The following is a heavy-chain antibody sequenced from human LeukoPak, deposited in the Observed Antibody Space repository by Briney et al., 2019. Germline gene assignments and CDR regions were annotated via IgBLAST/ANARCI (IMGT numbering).Heavy chain of an antibody. CDR1: GFTFSSYA. CDR2: ISGSGGSA. D-gene: IGHD2-15*01. Sequence: GGSLRLSCAASGFTFSSYAMSWVRQAPGKGLEWVSAISGSGGSAYYADSVKGRFTISRDNSKNTLYLQMNSLRAEDTAVYYCAKDSHRDCSGGSCYLGPRWFDPWGQGTLVTVSS. CDR3: AKDSHRDCSGGSCYLGPRWFDP. J-gene: IGHJ5*02. V-gene: IGHV3-23*01.